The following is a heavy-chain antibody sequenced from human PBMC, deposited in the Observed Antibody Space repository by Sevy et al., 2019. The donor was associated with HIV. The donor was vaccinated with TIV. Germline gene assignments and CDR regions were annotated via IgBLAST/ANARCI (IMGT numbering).Heavy chain of an antibody. Sequence: GGSLRLSCAASGFNFSIYGMHWVRQAPGKGLEWVALIWYDGSNKYYADSVKGRFIISRDNSKNTLSLQMNSLRAEDTAVYYCVRGRDYGNFDYWGQGTLVTVSS. D-gene: IGHD4-17*01. CDR1: GFNFSIYG. CDR2: IWYDGSNK. J-gene: IGHJ4*02. CDR3: VRGRDYGNFDY. V-gene: IGHV3-33*01.